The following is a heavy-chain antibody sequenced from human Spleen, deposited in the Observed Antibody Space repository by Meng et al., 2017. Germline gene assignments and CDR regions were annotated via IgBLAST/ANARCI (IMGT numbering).Heavy chain of an antibody. D-gene: IGHD3-10*01. CDR1: GFTFSKYE. CDR3: AKDYYGSGSYYNGGY. V-gene: IGHV3-23*01. J-gene: IGHJ4*02. CDR2: ISGSGGST. Sequence: GESLKISCAASGFTFSKYEMNWVRQAPGKGLEWVSAISGSGGSTYYADSVKGRFTISRDNSKNTLYLQMNSLRAEDTAVYYCAKDYYGSGSYYNGGYWGQGTRVTVSS.